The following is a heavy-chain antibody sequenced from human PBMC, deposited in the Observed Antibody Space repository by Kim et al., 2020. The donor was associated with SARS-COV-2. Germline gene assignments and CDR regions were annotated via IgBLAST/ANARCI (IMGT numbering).Heavy chain of an antibody. D-gene: IGHD6-13*01. CDR1: GFTFDDYA. V-gene: IGHV3-43*02. CDR2: ISGDGGST. Sequence: GGSLRLSCAASGFTFDDYAMHWVRQAPGKGLEWVSLISGDGGSTYYADSVKGRFTISRDNSKNSLYLQMNSLRTEDTALYYCAKDRTHSSSWYEGAFDIWGQGTMVTVSS. J-gene: IGHJ3*02. CDR3: AKDRTHSSSWYEGAFDI.